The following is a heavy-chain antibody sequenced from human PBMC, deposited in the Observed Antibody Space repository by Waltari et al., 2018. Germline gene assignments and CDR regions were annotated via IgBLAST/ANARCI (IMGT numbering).Heavy chain of an antibody. CDR3: ARGDTRVAGTGYFDY. CDR1: GGSFSGYY. Sequence: QVQLQQWGAGLLKPSETLSLTCAVYGGSFSGYYWSWLRQPPGKGLEWIGEINHSGSTNYNPSLKSRVTISVDTSKNQFSLKLSSVTAADTAVYYCARGDTRVAGTGYFDYWGQGTLVTVSS. V-gene: IGHV4-34*01. CDR2: INHSGST. J-gene: IGHJ4*02. D-gene: IGHD6-19*01.